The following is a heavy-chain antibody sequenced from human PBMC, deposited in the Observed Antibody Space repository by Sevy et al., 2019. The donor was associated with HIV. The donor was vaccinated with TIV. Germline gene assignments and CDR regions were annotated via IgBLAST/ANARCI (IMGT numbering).Heavy chain of an antibody. Sequence: GGSLRLSCAASGFTFSTYTKNWVRQAPGKGLEWVSSITGSSSYMFYADSVKGRFTISRDNAENSLYLQMNSLRAEDTAMYYCARDASAYDALDYWGQGSLVTVSS. CDR1: GFTFSTYT. CDR3: ARDASAYDALDY. V-gene: IGHV3-21*01. D-gene: IGHD5-12*01. CDR2: ITGSSSYM. J-gene: IGHJ4*02.